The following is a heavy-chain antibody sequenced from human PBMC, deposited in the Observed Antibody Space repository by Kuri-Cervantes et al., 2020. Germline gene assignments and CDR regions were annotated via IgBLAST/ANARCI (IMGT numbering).Heavy chain of an antibody. D-gene: IGHD3-22*01. Sequence: GGSLRLSCAASGFTFSSYWMHWVRQAPGKGLEWVAVIWYDGSNKYYADSVKGRFTISRDNSKNTLYLQMSSLRAEDTAVYYCVRDGRTYVSSGYHWGNFDYWGQGTLVTVSS. V-gene: IGHV3-33*08. J-gene: IGHJ4*02. CDR1: GFTFSSYW. CDR3: VRDGRTYVSSGYHWGNFDY. CDR2: IWYDGSNK.